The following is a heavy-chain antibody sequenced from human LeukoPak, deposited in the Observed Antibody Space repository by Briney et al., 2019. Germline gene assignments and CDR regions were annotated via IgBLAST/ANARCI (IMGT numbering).Heavy chain of an antibody. V-gene: IGHV3-23*01. Sequence: GGSLRLSCAASGFTFSSYAMSWVRQAPGKGLEWVSAICGSGGSTYYADSVKGRFTISRDNAKNSLYPQMNSLRADDTAVYYCARFAAGGSYYYYIDVWGKGTTVTVSS. CDR2: ICGSGGST. D-gene: IGHD3-10*01. J-gene: IGHJ6*03. CDR1: GFTFSSYA. CDR3: ARFAAGGSYYYYIDV.